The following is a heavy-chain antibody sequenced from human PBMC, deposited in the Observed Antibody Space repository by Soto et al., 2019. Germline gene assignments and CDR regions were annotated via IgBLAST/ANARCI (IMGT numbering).Heavy chain of an antibody. D-gene: IGHD6-13*01. Sequence: PSETLSLTCTVSGGSISSSDYYWSWIRQPPGTGLEWIGYIYYSGSTFYNPSLKSRVTISVDTSKNQFSLKLTSVTAADTAVYYCAKTGQQLVQTTSPLDYWGQGTLVTVSS. J-gene: IGHJ4*02. CDR1: GGSISSSDYY. V-gene: IGHV4-30-4*01. CDR3: AKTGQQLVQTTSPLDY. CDR2: IYYSGST.